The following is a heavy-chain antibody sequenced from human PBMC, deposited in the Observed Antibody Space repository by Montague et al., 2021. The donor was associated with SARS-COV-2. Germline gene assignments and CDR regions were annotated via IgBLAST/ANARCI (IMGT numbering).Heavy chain of an antibody. Sequence: SLSLSCAASGFTFSSYAMHWVRQAPGKGLEWVAVISYDGSNKYYADSVKGRFTISRDNSKNTLYLQMNSLRAEDTAVYYRARAAGNYDILTGYYDYWGQGTLVTVSS. V-gene: IGHV3-30*04. CDR3: ARAAGNYDILTGYYDY. CDR2: ISYDGSNK. D-gene: IGHD3-9*01. J-gene: IGHJ4*02. CDR1: GFTFSSYA.